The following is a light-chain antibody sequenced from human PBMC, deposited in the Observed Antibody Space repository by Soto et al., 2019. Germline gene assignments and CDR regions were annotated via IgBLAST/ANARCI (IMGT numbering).Light chain of an antibody. CDR3: QQLNSFPLT. J-gene: IGKJ5*01. CDR1: QGISSW. CDR2: AAS. Sequence: EIKMTQSPSSVSASVGDRVTITCRASQGISSWLAWYQRKPGRAPKLLIYAASRLQAGVPLRFSGSGSGTDFTLTISDLQPEDFATYYCQQLNSFPLTFGQGTRLEI. V-gene: IGKV1D-12*01.